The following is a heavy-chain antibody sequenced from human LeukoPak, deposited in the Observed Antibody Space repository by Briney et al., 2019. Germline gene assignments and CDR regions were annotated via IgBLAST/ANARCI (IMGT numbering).Heavy chain of an antibody. J-gene: IGHJ5*02. V-gene: IGHV4-34*01. CDR2: INHSGST. CDR3: ARGRNWNDGWFDP. Sequence: PSETLSLTCAVYGGSFSGYYWSWIRQPPGKGLEWIGEINHSGSTNYNPSLKSRVTISVDTSKNQFSLKLSPVTAADTAVYYCARGRNWNDGWFDPWGQGTLVTVSS. CDR1: GGSFSGYY. D-gene: IGHD1-1*01.